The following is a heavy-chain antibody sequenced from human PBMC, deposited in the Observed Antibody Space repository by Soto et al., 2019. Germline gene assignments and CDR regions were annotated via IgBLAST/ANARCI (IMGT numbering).Heavy chain of an antibody. CDR2: IYHSGST. Sequence: SETLSLTCAVSGGSISSGGYSWSWIRQPPGKGLEWIGYIYHSGSTYYNPSLKSRVTISVDTSKNQFSLKLSSVTAADTAVYYCASSGVDTAMWGADPWGQGTLVTVSS. D-gene: IGHD5-18*01. CDR1: GGSISSGGYS. J-gene: IGHJ5*02. CDR3: ASSGVDTAMWGADP. V-gene: IGHV4-30-2*01.